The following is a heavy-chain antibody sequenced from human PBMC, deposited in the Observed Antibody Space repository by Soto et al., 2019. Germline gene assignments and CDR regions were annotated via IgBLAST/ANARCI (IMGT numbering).Heavy chain of an antibody. CDR1: GDSIRSSSHY. V-gene: IGHV4-39*01. CDR2: IYYSGSP. CDR3: ASPKIAFYNWFDP. Sequence: PSETLSLTCTVSGDSIRSSSHYWAWNRQPPGKGLEWIGSIYYSGSPYYNPSLKSRVTISVDTSKNQFSLKLSSVTAADTAVYYCASPKIAFYNWFDPWGQGTLVTVSS. D-gene: IGHD3-3*02. J-gene: IGHJ5*02.